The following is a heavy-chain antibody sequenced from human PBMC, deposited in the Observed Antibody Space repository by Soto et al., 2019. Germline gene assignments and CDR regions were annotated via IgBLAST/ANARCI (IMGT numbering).Heavy chain of an antibody. Sequence: QVQLVQSGAEVKRPGSSVKVSCKASGDTFSFYSINWVRQAPGLGLEWMGRVNPILSMSNYAQRFQGRVKRTANKSTSTAYMELSGLRSEDTAMYYCATSYGSGYRAFDYWGQGALGTVSS. CDR1: GDTFSFYS. J-gene: IGHJ4*02. V-gene: IGHV1-69*04. D-gene: IGHD3-10*01. CDR2: VNPILSMS. CDR3: ATSYGSGYRAFDY.